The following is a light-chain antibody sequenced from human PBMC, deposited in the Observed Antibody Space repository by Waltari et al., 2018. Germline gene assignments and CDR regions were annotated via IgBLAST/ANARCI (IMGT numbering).Light chain of an antibody. CDR1: QRLSSSY. J-gene: IGKJ4*01. CDR3: QQYGSSPLT. V-gene: IGKV3-20*01. Sequence: VLTQSPGPLSLSPGERAPLTCRASQRLSSSYLAWYQQKPGQAPRLLIYGASSRATGIPDRFSGSGSGTDFTLTISRLEPEDIAVYYCQQYGSSPLTFGGGTKVEIK. CDR2: GAS.